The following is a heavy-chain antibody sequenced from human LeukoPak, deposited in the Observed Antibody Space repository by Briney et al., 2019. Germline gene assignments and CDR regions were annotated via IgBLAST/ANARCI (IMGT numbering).Heavy chain of an antibody. Sequence: SVTVSYKASGGTFSSYAISWVRQAPGQGLDWMGGIIPIFGTANHSQKFQGRVTITADESTSTAYMELSSLRAEDTAVYYCARVGRYDSSGPFDYWGQGTLVTVSS. J-gene: IGHJ4*02. V-gene: IGHV1-69*13. D-gene: IGHD3-22*01. CDR3: ARVGRYDSSGPFDY. CDR2: IIPIFGTA. CDR1: GGTFSSYA.